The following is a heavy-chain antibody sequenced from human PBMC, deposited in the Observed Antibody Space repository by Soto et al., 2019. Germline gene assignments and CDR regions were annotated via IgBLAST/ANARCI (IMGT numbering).Heavy chain of an antibody. CDR1: GDSVSSNSAA. CDR2: TYYRSKWYN. CDR3: ARSPLSVRGVLSEYFQH. J-gene: IGHJ1*01. V-gene: IGHV6-1*01. Sequence: SQTLSLTCAISGDSVSSNSAAWNWIRQSPSRGLEWLGRTYYRSKWYNDYAVSVKSRITINSDTSKNQFSLQLNSVTPEDTAVYYCARSPLSVRGVLSEYFQHWGQGTLVTVSS. D-gene: IGHD3-10*01.